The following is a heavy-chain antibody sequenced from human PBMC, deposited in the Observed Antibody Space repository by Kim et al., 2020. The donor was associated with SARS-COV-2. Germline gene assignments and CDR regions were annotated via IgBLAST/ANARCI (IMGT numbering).Heavy chain of an antibody. Sequence: ASVKVSCKASGYTFTNSYMHWVRQAPGQGLEWMGIINPSGDGTSYAQKFQGRVTITRDSSTSTMYMYLSSLRSDDTAVYYCARGALLEDWGQGTLVIVSS. CDR2: INPSGDGT. D-gene: IGHD3-3*01. CDR3: ARGALLED. J-gene: IGHJ4*02. CDR1: GYTFTNSY. V-gene: IGHV1-46*01.